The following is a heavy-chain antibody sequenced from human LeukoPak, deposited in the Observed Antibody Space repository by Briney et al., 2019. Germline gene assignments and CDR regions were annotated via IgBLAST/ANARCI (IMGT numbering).Heavy chain of an antibody. CDR3: ARQNTYYDFWSGYFDY. CDR1: GYTFTSYG. D-gene: IGHD3-3*01. V-gene: IGHV1-18*01. CDR2: ISAYNGNT. Sequence: GASVKVSCKASGYTFTSYGISWVRQAPGQGLEWMGWISAYNGNTNYAQKLQGRVTMTTDTSTSKAYMELRSLRSDDTAVYYCARQNTYYDFWSGYFDYWGQGTLVTVSS. J-gene: IGHJ4*02.